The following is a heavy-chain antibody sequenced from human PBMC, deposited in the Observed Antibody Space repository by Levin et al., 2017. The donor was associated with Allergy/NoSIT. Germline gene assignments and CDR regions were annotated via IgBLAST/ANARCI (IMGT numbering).Heavy chain of an antibody. CDR3: AKDRYSSSWYLDY. J-gene: IGHJ4*02. CDR2: ISYDGSNK. V-gene: IGHV3-30*18. Sequence: GGSLRLSCAASGFTFSSYGMHWVRQAPGKGLEWVAVISYDGSNKYYADSVKGRFTISRDNSKNTLYLQMNSLRAEDTAVYYCAKDRYSSSWYLDYWGQGTLVTVSS. D-gene: IGHD6-13*01. CDR1: GFTFSSYG.